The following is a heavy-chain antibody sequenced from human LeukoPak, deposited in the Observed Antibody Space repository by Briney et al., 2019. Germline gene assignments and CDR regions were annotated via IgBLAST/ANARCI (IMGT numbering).Heavy chain of an antibody. CDR3: ARVPWDFWSGYYLN. J-gene: IGHJ4*02. Sequence: PSETLSLTCDVSGDSINTGVYSWSWIRQPPGKGLEWIGFIYYSVTTYYSPSLKSRVTISADTSKNQFSLRLTSVTAADTAVYYCARVPWDFWSGYYLNWGQGTLVTVSS. CDR2: IYYSVTT. D-gene: IGHD3-3*01. CDR1: GDSINTGVYS. V-gene: IGHV4-30-4*07.